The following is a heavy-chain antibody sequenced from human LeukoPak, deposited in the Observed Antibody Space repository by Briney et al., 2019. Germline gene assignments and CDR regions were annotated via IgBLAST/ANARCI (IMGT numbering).Heavy chain of an antibody. CDR2: IYSGGST. Sequence: GGSLRLSCAASGFTVSSNYTSWVRQAPGRGLEWVSVIYSGGSTYYADSVKGRFTISRDNSKNTLYLQMNSLRAEDTAVYYCARAYDILTGLDYWGQGTLVTVSS. V-gene: IGHV3-53*01. CDR1: GFTVSSNY. D-gene: IGHD3-9*01. CDR3: ARAYDILTGLDY. J-gene: IGHJ4*02.